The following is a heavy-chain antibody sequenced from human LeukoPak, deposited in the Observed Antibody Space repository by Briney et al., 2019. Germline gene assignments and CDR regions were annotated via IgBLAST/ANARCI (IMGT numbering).Heavy chain of an antibody. CDR3: ARELGSSGWYRNWFDP. CDR2: INPNSGGT. J-gene: IGHJ5*02. D-gene: IGHD6-19*01. CDR1: GYTFTGYY. Sequence: ASVKVSCKASGYTFTGYYMHWVRQAPGQGLEWMGWINPNSGGTNYAQKFQGRVTMTRDTSISTAYMELSRLRSDDTAVYYCARELGSSGWYRNWFDPWGQGTLVTVSS. V-gene: IGHV1-2*02.